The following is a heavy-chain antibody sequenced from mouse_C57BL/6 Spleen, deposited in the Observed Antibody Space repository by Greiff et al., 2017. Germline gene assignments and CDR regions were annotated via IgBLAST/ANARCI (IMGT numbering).Heavy chain of an antibody. CDR1: GYTFTSYW. Sequence: QVQLKQPGAELVQPGASVTLSCKASGYTFTSYWMHWVKQRPGQGLEWIGMIHPNSGSTNYNEKFKSKATLTVDKSSSTAYMQLSSLTSEDSAVYYCARKDYYGSSYDWYFDVWGTGTTVTVSS. J-gene: IGHJ1*03. CDR3: ARKDYYGSSYDWYFDV. V-gene: IGHV1-64*01. D-gene: IGHD1-1*01. CDR2: IHPNSGST.